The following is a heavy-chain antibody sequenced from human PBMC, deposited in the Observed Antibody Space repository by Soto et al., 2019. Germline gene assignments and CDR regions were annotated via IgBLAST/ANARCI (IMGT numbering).Heavy chain of an antibody. Sequence: LSRTCAGSGGSISSGGDSWSWIRQPPGKGLEWIGYIYHSGSTYYNPSLKSRVTISVDRSKNQFSLKPSPVTAAATVGHYCDRGNVVPLDHWGPGTLVTVS. CDR2: IYHSGST. CDR1: GGSISSGGDS. J-gene: IGHJ5*02. D-gene: IGHD2-21*01. CDR3: DRGNVVPLDH. V-gene: IGHV4-30-2*01.